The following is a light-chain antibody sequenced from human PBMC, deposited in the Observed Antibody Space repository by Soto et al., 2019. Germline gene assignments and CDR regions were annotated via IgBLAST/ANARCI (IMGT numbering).Light chain of an antibody. CDR2: EVN. CDR3: SSYGGSNNLV. CDR1: NSDVGRYNY. V-gene: IGLV2-8*01. J-gene: IGLJ2*01. Sequence: QSVLTQPPSASGSPGQSVTISCTGTNSDVGRYNYVSWYQQHPGKAPKLMIYEVNKRPSGVPDRFSGSKSGNTASLTVSGLQADDEADYYCSSYGGSNNLVFGGGTKLTVL.